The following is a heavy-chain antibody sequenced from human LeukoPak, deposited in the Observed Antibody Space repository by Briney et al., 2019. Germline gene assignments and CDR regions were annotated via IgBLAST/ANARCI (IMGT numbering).Heavy chain of an antibody. D-gene: IGHD3-22*01. CDR3: ARDRVPYENSHYYWAFDY. CDR1: GFTFNTYG. J-gene: IGHJ4*02. CDR2: IWYDGSNE. V-gene: IGHV3-33*01. Sequence: HSGRSLRLSCTASGFTFNTYGMHWVRQAPGEGLEWVAIIWYDGSNEYYADSVKGRFTISRDDSKNTLYLQMNSLRPEDTAVYYCARDRVPYENSHYYWAFDYWGQGTLVTVSS.